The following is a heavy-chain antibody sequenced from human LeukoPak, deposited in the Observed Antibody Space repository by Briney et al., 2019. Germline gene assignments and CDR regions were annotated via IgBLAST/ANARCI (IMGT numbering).Heavy chain of an antibody. J-gene: IGHJ3*02. CDR3: ARDMRGQWLDLKAFDI. V-gene: IGHV3-21*01. Sequence: PGGSLRLSCAASGFTFSSYSMNWVRQAPGKGLEWVSSISSSSSYIYYADSVKGRFTISRDNAKNSLYLQMNSLRAGDTAVYYCARDMRGQWLDLKAFDIWDQGTMVTVSS. D-gene: IGHD6-19*01. CDR1: GFTFSSYS. CDR2: ISSSSSYI.